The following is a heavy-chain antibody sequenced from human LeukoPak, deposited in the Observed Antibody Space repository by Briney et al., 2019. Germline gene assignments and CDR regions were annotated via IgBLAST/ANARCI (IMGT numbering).Heavy chain of an antibody. Sequence: GGSLRLSCAASGFTFSDCSMSWIRQAPGKGLEWVSYISNSGSAIYYADSVKGRFTISRDNAKNSLHLQMNSLRAEDTAVYYCARLRYSDYWGQGTLVTVSS. CDR1: GFTFSDCS. CDR2: ISNSGSAI. D-gene: IGHD2-21*01. CDR3: ARLRYSDY. V-gene: IGHV3-11*01. J-gene: IGHJ4*02.